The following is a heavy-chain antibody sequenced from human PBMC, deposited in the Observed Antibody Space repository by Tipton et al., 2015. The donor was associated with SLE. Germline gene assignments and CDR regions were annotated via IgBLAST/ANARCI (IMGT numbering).Heavy chain of an antibody. D-gene: IGHD2-15*01. V-gene: IGHV3-48*03. CDR1: GFTFSSYE. Sequence: SLRLSCAASGFTFSSYEMNWVRQAPGKGLEWVSYISSSGSTIYYADSVKGRFTISRDNAKNSLYLQMNSLGAEDTAVYYCASHYCSGGSCYYGWGQGTLVTVSS. J-gene: IGHJ4*02. CDR2: ISSSGSTI. CDR3: ASHYCSGGSCYYG.